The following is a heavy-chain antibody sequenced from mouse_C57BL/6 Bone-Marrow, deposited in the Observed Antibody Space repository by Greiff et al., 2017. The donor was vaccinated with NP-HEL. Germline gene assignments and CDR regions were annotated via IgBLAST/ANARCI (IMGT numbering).Heavy chain of an antibody. CDR1: GFTFSDYY. CDR2: ISTGGGST. Sequence: EVQLVESGGGLVQPGGSLKLSCAASGFTFSDYYMYWVRQTPEKRLEWVAYISTGGGSTYYPDTVKGRFTISRDNAKNTLYLQMSRLKSEDTAMYYCARHGGQLRSPFAYWGQGTLVTVSA. J-gene: IGHJ3*01. D-gene: IGHD3-2*02. V-gene: IGHV5-12*01. CDR3: ARHGGQLRSPFAY.